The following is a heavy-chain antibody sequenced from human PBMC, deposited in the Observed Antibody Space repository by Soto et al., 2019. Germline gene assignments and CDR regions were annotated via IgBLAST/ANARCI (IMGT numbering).Heavy chain of an antibody. J-gene: IGHJ4*02. CDR1: GGSISSYY. V-gene: IGHV4-59*01. CDR2: IYYSGST. D-gene: IGHD3-3*01. Sequence: TSETLSLTCTVSGGSISSYYWSWIRQPPGKGLEWIGYIYYSGSTNYNPSLKSRVTISVDTSKNQFSLKLSSVTAADTAVYYCARGLTIFEYWGQGTLVTVSS. CDR3: ARGLTIFEY.